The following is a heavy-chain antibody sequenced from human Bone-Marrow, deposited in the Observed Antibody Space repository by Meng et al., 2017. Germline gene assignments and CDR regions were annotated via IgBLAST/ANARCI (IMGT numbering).Heavy chain of an antibody. CDR3: ARGDLELPDY. Sequence: EVQLVETGGGLVKHGGCLRLSCAASGFIFSTYSMIWVRQAPGKGLEWVSSISTSGRNIYHADSVKGRFTISRDNAKNSLYLQLNSLRAEDTAVYYCARGDLELPDYWGQGTLVTVSS. V-gene: IGHV3-21*02. CDR1: GFIFSTYS. J-gene: IGHJ4*02. CDR2: ISTSGRNI. D-gene: IGHD1-7*01.